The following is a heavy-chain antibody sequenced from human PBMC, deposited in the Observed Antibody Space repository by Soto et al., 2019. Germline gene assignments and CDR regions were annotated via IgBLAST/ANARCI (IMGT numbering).Heavy chain of an antibody. CDR3: ARVFCSSTSCLYYYYGMDV. CDR2: ISYDGSNK. V-gene: IGHV3-30-3*01. Sequence: SLRLSCAASGFTFSSYAMHWVRQAPGKGLEWVAVISYDGSNKYYADSVKGRFTISRDNSKNTLYLQMNSLRAEDTAVYYCARVFCSSTSCLYYYYGMDVWGQGTTVTVSS. CDR1: GFTFSSYA. D-gene: IGHD2-2*01. J-gene: IGHJ6*02.